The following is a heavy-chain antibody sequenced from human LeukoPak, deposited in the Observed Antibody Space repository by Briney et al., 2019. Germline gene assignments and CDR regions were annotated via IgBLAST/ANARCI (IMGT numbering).Heavy chain of an antibody. CDR2: VSLSGLT. Sequence: SETLSLTCGVSGGSITSTNWWSWVRQPPGQGLEWIGEVSLSGLTNYNPSLSSRVIMALDTSKNHLSLHLTSVTAADTAIYYCATHRRSGSGGSENAFEIWGQGTMVTVSS. J-gene: IGHJ3*02. CDR3: ATHRRSGSGGSENAFEI. D-gene: IGHD5-12*01. CDR1: GGSITSTNW. V-gene: IGHV4-4*02.